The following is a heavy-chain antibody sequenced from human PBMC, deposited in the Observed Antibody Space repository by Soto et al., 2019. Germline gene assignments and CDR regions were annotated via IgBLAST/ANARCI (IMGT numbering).Heavy chain of an antibody. CDR2: IIPIFGTA. CDR3: ASGQYYDILTGIGGYYYYYGMDV. V-gene: IGHV1-69*01. CDR1: GGTFSSYA. J-gene: IGHJ6*02. Sequence: QVQLVQSGAEVKKPGSSVKVSCKASGGTFSSYAISWVRQAPGQGLEWMGGIIPIFGTANYAQKFQGRVTITADESTSTAYMELSSLRSEDTAVYYCASGQYYDILTGIGGYYYYYGMDVWGQGTTVTVSS. D-gene: IGHD3-9*01.